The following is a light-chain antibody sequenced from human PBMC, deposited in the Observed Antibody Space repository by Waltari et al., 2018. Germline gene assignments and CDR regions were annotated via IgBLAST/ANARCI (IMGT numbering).Light chain of an antibody. Sequence: EIVLTQPPPPLSLSPGQRGTLSCRASQGVGGNLAWYQQKPGQAPRLLIYDASSMATGIPARFSGSGSGTDFTLTISSLEPEDFAVYYCQQRRTWPSITFGQGTRLEI. CDR2: DAS. CDR1: QGVGGN. J-gene: IGKJ5*01. V-gene: IGKV3-11*01. CDR3: QQRRTWPSIT.